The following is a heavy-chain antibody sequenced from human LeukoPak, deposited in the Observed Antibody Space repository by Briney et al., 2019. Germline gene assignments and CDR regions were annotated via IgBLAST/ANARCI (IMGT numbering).Heavy chain of an antibody. CDR3: SPGGYSGYDFDF. J-gene: IGHJ4*02. CDR1: GFTFSDAW. CDR2: IKSKTDGGTT. Sequence: AGGSLRLSCAASGFTFSDAWMSWVRQAPGKGLEWVCRIKSKTDGGTTDYAAPVKGRFTISRDDSKNSLYLQMNSLRTEDTAVYYCSPGGYSGYDFDFWGQGTLVTVSS. D-gene: IGHD5-12*01. V-gene: IGHV3-15*01.